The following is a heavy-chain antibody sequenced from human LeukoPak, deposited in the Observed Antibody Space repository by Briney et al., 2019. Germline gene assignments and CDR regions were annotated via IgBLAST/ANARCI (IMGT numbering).Heavy chain of an antibody. D-gene: IGHD3-22*01. CDR1: GYTFTDSY. J-gene: IGHJ4*02. V-gene: IGHV1-2*02. Sequence: ASVKVSCKASGYTFTDSYMHWVRQAPGQGLEWMGWINPNSGGTNYAQKFQGRVTITRNTSISTAYMELSSLRSEDTAVYYCARGPYYYDSSGYYYYFDYWGQGTLVTVSS. CDR3: ARGPYYYDSSGYYYYFDY. CDR2: INPNSGGT.